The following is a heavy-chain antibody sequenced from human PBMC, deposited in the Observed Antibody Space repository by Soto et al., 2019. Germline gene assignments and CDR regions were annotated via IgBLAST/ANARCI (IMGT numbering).Heavy chain of an antibody. D-gene: IGHD4-17*01. V-gene: IGHV4-39*01. CDR3: ARGGYGDFDY. Sequence: PSETLSLTCTVSGGSISSSSYYWGWIRQPPGKGLEWIGSIYYSGSTYYNLSLKSRVTISVDTSKNQFSLKLSSVTAADTAVYFCARGGYGDFDYWGQGTLVTVSS. J-gene: IGHJ4*02. CDR1: GGSISSSSYY. CDR2: IYYSGST.